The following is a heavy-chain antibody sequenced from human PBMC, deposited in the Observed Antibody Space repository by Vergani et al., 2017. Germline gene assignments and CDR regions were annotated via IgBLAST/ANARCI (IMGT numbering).Heavy chain of an antibody. CDR3: ARWRRSRNQGFDY. D-gene: IGHD1-14*01. CDR2: IYYSGST. J-gene: IGHJ4*02. V-gene: IGHV4-31*03. Sequence: QVQLQESGPGLVKPSQTLSLTCTVSGGPISSGGYYWSWIRQHPGKGLEWIGYIYYSGSTYYNPSLKSRVTISVDTSKNQFSLRLSSVTAADTAVYYCARWRRSRNQGFDYWGQGTLVTVSS. CDR1: GGPISSGGYY.